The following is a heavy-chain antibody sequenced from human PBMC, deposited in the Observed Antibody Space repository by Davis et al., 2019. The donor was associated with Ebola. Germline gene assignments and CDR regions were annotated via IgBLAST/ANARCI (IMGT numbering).Heavy chain of an antibody. J-gene: IGHJ2*01. V-gene: IGHV1-46*01. CDR1: GYTLVSYY. CDR3: ARFPRNRIAARPQDWYFDL. CDR2: INPSGGTT. D-gene: IGHD6-6*01. Sequence: ASVKVSCKASGYTLVSYYAHWVRQAPGQGLEWMGIINPSGGTTTYAQKFQGRVTMTRDTSTNTLYMELSSLTSGDTAVYYCARFPRNRIAARPQDWYFDLWGRGTLVTVSS.